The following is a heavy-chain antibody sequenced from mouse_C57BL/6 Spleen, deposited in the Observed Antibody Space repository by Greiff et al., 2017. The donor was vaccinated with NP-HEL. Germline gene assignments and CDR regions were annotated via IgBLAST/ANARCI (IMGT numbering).Heavy chain of an antibody. D-gene: IGHD2-1*01. Sequence: VQRVESGPELVKPGASVKISCKASGYSFTSYYIHWVKQRPGQGLEWIGWIYPGSGNTKYNEKFKGKATLTADTSSSTAYMQLSSLTSEDSAVYYCASLYGNFAMDYWGQGTSVTVSS. CDR3: ASLYGNFAMDY. CDR1: GYSFTSYY. CDR2: IYPGSGNT. V-gene: IGHV1-66*01. J-gene: IGHJ4*01.